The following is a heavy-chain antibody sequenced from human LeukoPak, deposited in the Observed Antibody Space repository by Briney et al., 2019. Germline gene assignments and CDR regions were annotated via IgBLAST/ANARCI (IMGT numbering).Heavy chain of an antibody. J-gene: IGHJ4*02. CDR2: ISGSGGST. CDR1: GFTFSSYA. Sequence: GGSLRLSCAASGFTFSSYAMSWVRQAPGKGLEWVSSISGSGGSTYYADSVKGRFTVSRDNSKEALYLQMNSLRADDTAVYYCAKVPHFYYGSGSFQLDYWGQGTLVTVSS. CDR3: AKVPHFYYGSGSFQLDY. D-gene: IGHD3-10*01. V-gene: IGHV3-23*01.